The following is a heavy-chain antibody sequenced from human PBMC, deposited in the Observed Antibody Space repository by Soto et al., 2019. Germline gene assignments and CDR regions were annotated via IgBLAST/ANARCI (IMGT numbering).Heavy chain of an antibody. Sequence: GSLRLSCAASGFTFSDHYMDWVRQAPGKGLEWVGRTRNKANSYTTEYAASVKGRFTISRDDSKNSLYLQMNSLKTEDTAVYYCASRGGYNAFDIWGQGTMVTVSS. CDR3: ASRGGYNAFDI. J-gene: IGHJ3*02. D-gene: IGHD1-26*01. CDR1: GFTFSDHY. V-gene: IGHV3-72*01. CDR2: TRNKANSYTT.